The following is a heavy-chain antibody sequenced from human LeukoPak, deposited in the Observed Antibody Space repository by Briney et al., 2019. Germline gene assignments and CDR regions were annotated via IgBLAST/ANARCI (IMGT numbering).Heavy chain of an antibody. CDR3: ARSYYHSSGYFTDWYFDL. J-gene: IGHJ2*01. V-gene: IGHV5-51*01. CDR2: IYPGDSDT. Sequence: GESLKISCKGSGYGFSNYWIGWVRQMPGKGLELMGSIYPGDSDTRYRPSFQGQVTISADKSISTAYLQWSSLKASDSAMYYCARSYYHSSGYFTDWYFDLWGRGTLVAVSS. D-gene: IGHD3-22*01. CDR1: GYGFSNYW.